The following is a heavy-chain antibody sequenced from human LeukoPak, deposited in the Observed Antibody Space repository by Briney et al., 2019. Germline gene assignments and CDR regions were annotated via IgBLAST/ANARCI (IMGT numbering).Heavy chain of an antibody. Sequence: ASVKVSCKVSGYTLTELSMHWVRQAPGKGLEWMGGFDPEDGETIYAQKFQGRVTMTEDTSTDTAYMELSSLRSEDTAVYYCASGVGHSSWSYYYYYYGMDVWGQGTTVTVSS. V-gene: IGHV1-24*01. D-gene: IGHD6-13*01. CDR2: FDPEDGET. CDR3: ASGVGHSSWSYYYYYYGMDV. CDR1: GYTLTELS. J-gene: IGHJ6*02.